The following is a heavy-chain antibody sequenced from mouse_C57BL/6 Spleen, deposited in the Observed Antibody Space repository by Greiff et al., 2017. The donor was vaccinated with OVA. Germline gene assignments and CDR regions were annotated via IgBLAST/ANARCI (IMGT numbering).Heavy chain of an antibody. Sequence: EVQVVESGGGLVKPGGSLKLSCAASGFTFSDYGMHWVRQAPEKGLEWVAYISSGSSTIYYADTVKGRFTISRDNAKNTLFLQMTSLRSEDTAMYYCATNYGSSPWYFDVWGTGTTVTVSS. CDR1: GFTFSDYG. CDR3: ATNYGSSPWYFDV. J-gene: IGHJ1*03. V-gene: IGHV5-17*01. D-gene: IGHD1-1*01. CDR2: ISSGSSTI.